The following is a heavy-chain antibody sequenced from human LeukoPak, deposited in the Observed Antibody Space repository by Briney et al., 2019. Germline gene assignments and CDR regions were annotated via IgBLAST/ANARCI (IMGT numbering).Heavy chain of an antibody. D-gene: IGHD6-13*01. J-gene: IGHJ4*02. Sequence: ASVKVSCKASGYTFTGYYMHWVRQAPGQGLEWMGWINPNSGGTNYAQKFQGRVTMTRDTSISAAYMELSRLRSDDTAVYYCARAYSSSWYYFDYWGQGTLVTVSS. V-gene: IGHV1-2*02. CDR3: ARAYSSSWYYFDY. CDR1: GYTFTGYY. CDR2: INPNSGGT.